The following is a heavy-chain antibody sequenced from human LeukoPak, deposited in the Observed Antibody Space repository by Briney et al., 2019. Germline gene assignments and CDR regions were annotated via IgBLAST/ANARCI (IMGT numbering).Heavy chain of an antibody. CDR3: ARDGYNFYYYSGMDV. CDR2: IIPILGIA. D-gene: IGHD5-24*01. J-gene: IGHJ6*02. CDR1: GGTFSSYA. V-gene: IGHV1-69*04. Sequence: SVTVSFKASGGTFSSYAISWVRQAPGQGLEWTGRIIPILGIANYAQKFQGRVTITADKSTSTAYMELSSLRSEDTAVYYCARDGYNFYYYSGMDVWGQGTTVTVSS.